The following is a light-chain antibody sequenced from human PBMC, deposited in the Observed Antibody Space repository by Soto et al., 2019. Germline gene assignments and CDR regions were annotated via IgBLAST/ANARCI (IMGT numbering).Light chain of an antibody. CDR1: QSVNSC. V-gene: IGKV1-5*03. CDR2: KAS. Sequence: DIQMTQSPSTLSASLGDRVTLTCRASQSVNSCLAWYQQKPAKAPKLLIYKASSLESGVPSRFSGSGSGTEFTLTISSLQPDDFAAYYCQQYGTYSRTFGQGTKVEIK. J-gene: IGKJ1*01. CDR3: QQYGTYSRT.